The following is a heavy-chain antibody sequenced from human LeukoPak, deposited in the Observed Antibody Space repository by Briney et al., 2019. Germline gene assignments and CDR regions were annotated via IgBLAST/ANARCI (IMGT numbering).Heavy chain of an antibody. V-gene: IGHV1-69*01. CDR1: GGTFSSYA. D-gene: IGHD3-10*01. J-gene: IGHJ4*02. Sequence: GSSVKVSCKASGGTFSSYAISWVRQAPGQGLEWMGGIIPIFGTANYAQKFQGRVTITADDSTSTAYMELSSLRSEDTAVYYCARDLRYYGSGSYYNSYYYWGQGTLVTVSS. CDR2: IIPIFGTA. CDR3: ARDLRYYGSGSYYNSYYY.